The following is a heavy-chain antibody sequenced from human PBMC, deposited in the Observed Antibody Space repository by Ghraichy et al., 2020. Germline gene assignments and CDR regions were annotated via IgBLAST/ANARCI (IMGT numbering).Heavy chain of an antibody. Sequence: SETLSLTCSVSGGSVSSGGHYWTWIRQNPGKGLEWIGFIFNSGITYYTPSLKSRASISADTSKNQFSLKPDSVTAADMAVYYCARDGGYFLAFDYWGPGTPVTVSS. CDR2: IFNSGIT. CDR3: ARDGGYFLAFDY. J-gene: IGHJ4*02. D-gene: IGHD3-22*01. V-gene: IGHV4-31*03. CDR1: GGSVSSGGHY.